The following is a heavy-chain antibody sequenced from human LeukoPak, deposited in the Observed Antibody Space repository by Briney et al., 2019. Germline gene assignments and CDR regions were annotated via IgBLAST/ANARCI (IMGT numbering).Heavy chain of an antibody. V-gene: IGHV2-70*04. CDR1: GFSLSTSGMR. D-gene: IGHD5-12*01. CDR3: ARSSGYELNFDY. J-gene: IGHJ4*02. CDR2: IDWDDDK. Sequence: ESGPALVKPTQTLTLTCTFSGFSLSTSGMRVSWIRQPPGKALEWLARIDWDDDKFYSTSLNTRLTVSKDTSKNQVVLTMTNMDPVDTATYYCARSSGYELNFDYWGQGTLVTVSS.